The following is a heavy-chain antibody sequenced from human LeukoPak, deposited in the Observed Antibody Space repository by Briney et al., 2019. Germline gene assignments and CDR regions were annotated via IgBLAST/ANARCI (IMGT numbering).Heavy chain of an antibody. J-gene: IGHJ4*02. CDR2: ISSSSSYI. CDR3: ARGFWYCSGGSCYSAFFDY. Sequence: GGSLRLSCAASGFTFSSYSMNWVRQAPGKGLEWVSSISSSSSYIYYADSVKDRFTISRDNAKNSLYLQMNSLRAEDTAVYYCARGFWYCSGGSCYSAFFDYWGQGTLVTVSS. V-gene: IGHV3-21*01. CDR1: GFTFSSYS. D-gene: IGHD2-15*01.